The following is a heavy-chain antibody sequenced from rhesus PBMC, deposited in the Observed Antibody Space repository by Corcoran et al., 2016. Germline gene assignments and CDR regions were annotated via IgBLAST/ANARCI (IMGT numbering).Heavy chain of an antibody. Sequence: EVQLVETGGGLVQPGGSLRLSCAASGFTFSSSGMSRGRPAPGKGLEWVSGISYTGGSTYYADSVKGRFTISRDNSKNTLSLQMNSLRAEDTAVYYCAKDQGWKASLDVWGRGVLVTVSS. V-gene: IGHV3S5*01. CDR1: GFTFSSSG. D-gene: IGHD1-1*01. CDR2: ISYTGGST. J-gene: IGHJ5-2*02. CDR3: AKDQGWKASLDV.